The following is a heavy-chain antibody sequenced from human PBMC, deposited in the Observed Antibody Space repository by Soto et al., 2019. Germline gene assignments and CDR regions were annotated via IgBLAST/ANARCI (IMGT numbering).Heavy chain of an antibody. V-gene: IGHV2-5*02. CDR2: IYWDDDK. CDR3: AHSDYYGSGSLDY. J-gene: IGHJ4*02. Sequence: QITLKESGPTLVKPTQTLTLTCTFSGLSLSTSGVGVAWIRQPPGKALEWLAIIYWDDDKRYRPSLKSRVTITKDTPRIQVVLTMTNMDPVDTATYYCAHSDYYGSGSLDYWGQGTLVTVSS. D-gene: IGHD3-10*01. CDR1: GLSLSTSGVG.